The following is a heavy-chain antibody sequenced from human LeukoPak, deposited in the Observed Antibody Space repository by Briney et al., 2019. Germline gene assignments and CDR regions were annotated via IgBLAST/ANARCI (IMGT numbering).Heavy chain of an antibody. J-gene: IGHJ4*02. CDR1: GYTFTSYA. CDR2: INAGNGNT. CDR3: ARAIQLWDPFDY. Sequence: ASVKVSCKASGYTFTSYAMHWVRQAPGQRLEWMGWINAGNGNTKYSQKFQGRVTMTRDTSTSTVYMELSSLRSEDTAVYYCARAIQLWDPFDYWGQGTLVTVSS. D-gene: IGHD5-18*01. V-gene: IGHV1-3*01.